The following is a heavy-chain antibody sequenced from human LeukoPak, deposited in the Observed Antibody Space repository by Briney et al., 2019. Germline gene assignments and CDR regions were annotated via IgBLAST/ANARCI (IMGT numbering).Heavy chain of an antibody. CDR2: IYYSGST. J-gene: IGHJ4*02. D-gene: IGHD3-3*01. Sequence: SETLSLTCTVSGGSISSYYWSWIRQPPGKGLEWIGYIYYSGSTNYNPSLKSRVTISVDTSKDQFSLKLRSVTAADTAVYYCARVSSPGYYDFWSGYFTLFDYWGQGTLVTVSS. CDR1: GGSISSYY. CDR3: ARVSSPGYYDFWSGYFTLFDY. V-gene: IGHV4-59*01.